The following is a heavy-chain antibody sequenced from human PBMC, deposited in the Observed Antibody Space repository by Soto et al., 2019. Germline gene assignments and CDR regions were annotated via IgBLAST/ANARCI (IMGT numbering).Heavy chain of an antibody. CDR3: ARDSYAPHV. D-gene: IGHD4-17*01. CDR1: GFTVSDS. J-gene: IGHJ6*02. CDR2: INIDGSGT. V-gene: IGHV3-74*03. Sequence: PAGSLRLSCSVAGFTVSDSMSWVRQAPGKGLECVSRINIDGSGTTYADSVKGRFTISRDNAKNTVVLEMKNLRAEDTAVYYCARDSYAPHVWGQGTTVTVSS.